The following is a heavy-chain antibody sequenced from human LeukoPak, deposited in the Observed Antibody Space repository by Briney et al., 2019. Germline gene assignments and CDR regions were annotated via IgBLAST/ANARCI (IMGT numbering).Heavy chain of an antibody. J-gene: IGHJ5*02. CDR3: ARPVVPAASNWFDP. V-gene: IGHV3-74*01. CDR2: TNSDGSST. Sequence: GGSLRLSCAASGFTFSSYWMHWVRQAPGKGLVWVSRTNSDGSSTSYADSVKGRFTISRDNAKNTLYLQMNSLRAEDTAVYYCARPVVPAASNWFDPWGQGTLVTVSS. CDR1: GFTFSSYW. D-gene: IGHD2-2*01.